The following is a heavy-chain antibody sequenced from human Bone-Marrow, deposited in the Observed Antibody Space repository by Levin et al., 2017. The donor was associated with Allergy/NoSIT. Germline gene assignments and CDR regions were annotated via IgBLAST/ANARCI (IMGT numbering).Heavy chain of an antibody. CDR1: GASINNYY. CDR2: IFHSGTT. J-gene: IGHJ6*02. Sequence: SQTLSLTCAVSGASINNYYWSWIRQPPGKGLEWIGYIFHSGTTFYTPSLESRVTMSIDTSKNQFSLNLISVTAADTAVYYCARDDRGNYGLDVWGHGTTVTVSS. CDR3: ARDDRGNYGLDV. D-gene: IGHD3-22*01. V-gene: IGHV4-59*01.